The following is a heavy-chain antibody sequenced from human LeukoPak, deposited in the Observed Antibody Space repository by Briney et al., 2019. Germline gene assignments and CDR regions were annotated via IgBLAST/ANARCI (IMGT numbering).Heavy chain of an antibody. CDR1: GFTFSSYW. V-gene: IGHV3-7*05. J-gene: IGHJ5*02. Sequence: GGSLRLSCAASGFTFSSYWMHWVRQAPGKGLEWVANIKEDGSEKNYVDSVKGRFTISRDNARNSVYLQMNSLRAEDTAVYYCARDNVLTGYLSVSCWFDPWSQGTLVTVSS. CDR3: ARDNVLTGYLSVSCWFDP. CDR2: IKEDGSEK. D-gene: IGHD3-9*01.